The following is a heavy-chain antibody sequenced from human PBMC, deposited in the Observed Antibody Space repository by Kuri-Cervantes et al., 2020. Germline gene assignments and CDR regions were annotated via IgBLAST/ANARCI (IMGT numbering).Heavy chain of an antibody. J-gene: IGHJ6*02. Sequence: GESLKISCAASGFTFSSYGMHWVRQAPGKGLEWVAVISYDGSNKYYADSVKGRFTISRDNSKNTTYLQMNTLRAEDTAVYYCARDLYGSGGYYYYGMDVWGQGTTVTVSS. CDR1: GFTFSSYG. CDR2: ISYDGSNK. D-gene: IGHD3-10*01. V-gene: IGHV3-30*03. CDR3: ARDLYGSGGYYYYGMDV.